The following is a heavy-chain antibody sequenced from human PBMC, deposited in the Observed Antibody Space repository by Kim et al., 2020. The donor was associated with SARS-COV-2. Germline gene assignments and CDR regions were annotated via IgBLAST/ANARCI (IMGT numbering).Heavy chain of an antibody. J-gene: IGHJ5*02. Sequence: NPPHKSRVTISVDTPKSQFSLELSSVTAADTAVYYCAREGSSWSYNWFDPWGQGTLVTVSS. CDR3: AREGSSWSYNWFDP. V-gene: IGHV4-31*02. D-gene: IGHD6-13*01.